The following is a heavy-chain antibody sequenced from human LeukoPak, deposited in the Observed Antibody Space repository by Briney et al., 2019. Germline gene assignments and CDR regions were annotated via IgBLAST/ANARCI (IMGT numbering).Heavy chain of an antibody. CDR1: GFTFSNYA. D-gene: IGHD3-10*01. Sequence: PGTSLRLSCAASGFTFSNYAMHWVRQGPGKGLEWVAIMPNDGSNEKYADSVRGRFTISRDNSKNTLYVQMNSLRSEDTAVYYCARGTGSGSYIIDYWGQGTLVTVSS. CDR2: MPNDGSNE. V-gene: IGHV3-30*04. J-gene: IGHJ4*02. CDR3: ARGTGSGSYIIDY.